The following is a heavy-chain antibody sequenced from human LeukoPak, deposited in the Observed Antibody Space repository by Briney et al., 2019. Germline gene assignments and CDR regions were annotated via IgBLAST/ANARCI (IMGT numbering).Heavy chain of an antibody. CDR1: GGSISGTNW. D-gene: IGHD2-21*01. Sequence: SGTLSLTCGVSGGSISGTNWWSWVRQPPGQGLEWIGEISLRGLTNYNPSLRSRLTMSLDESKNQVSLNLTSVTAADTAVYYCSRECGPFSPSGFWGQGTLVSVHS. CDR3: SRECGPFSPSGF. J-gene: IGHJ4*02. CDR2: ISLRGLT. V-gene: IGHV4-4*02.